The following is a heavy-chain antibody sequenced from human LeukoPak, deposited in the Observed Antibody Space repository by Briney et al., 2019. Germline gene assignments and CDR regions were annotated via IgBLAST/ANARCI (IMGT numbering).Heavy chain of an antibody. CDR1: GFTFSNYE. CDR3: ARVSGSGWHFDS. Sequence: QPGGSLRLSCTASGFTFSNYEMNWVRQAPGKGLEWDSFISSSGSLIYYADSVKGRFTISRDNAKNSLFLQMNSLRAEDTAVYYCARVSGSGWHFDSWGQGTLVTVSS. D-gene: IGHD6-19*01. V-gene: IGHV3-48*03. J-gene: IGHJ4*02. CDR2: ISSSGSLI.